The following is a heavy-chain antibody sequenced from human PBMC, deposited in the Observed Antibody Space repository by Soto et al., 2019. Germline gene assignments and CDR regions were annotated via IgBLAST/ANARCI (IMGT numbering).Heavy chain of an antibody. CDR1: GFTFSSYG. D-gene: IGHD3-22*01. CDR3: AYERNYYDSSGYWSPIDY. J-gene: IGHJ4*02. Sequence: QVQLVESGGGVVQPGRSLRLSCAASGFTFSSYGMHWVRQAPGKGLEWVAVISYDGSNKYYADSVKGRFTISRDNSKNTLYLQMNSLRAEDTAVYYCAYERNYYDSSGYWSPIDYWGQGTLVTVSS. CDR2: ISYDGSNK. V-gene: IGHV3-30*03.